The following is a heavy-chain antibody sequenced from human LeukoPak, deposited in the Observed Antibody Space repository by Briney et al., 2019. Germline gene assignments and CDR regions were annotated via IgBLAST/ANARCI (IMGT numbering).Heavy chain of an antibody. D-gene: IGHD6-19*01. Sequence: SETLSLTCTVSGGSISGYYWTWIRQPPGKGLEWIGYIYSSGSTNYNPSLGSRVTISVDTSKNQFSLRLSSVTAAETAVYYCAKTVRQWLANDAFAIWGQGTVVTVSS. CDR1: GGSISGYY. CDR2: IYSSGST. J-gene: IGHJ3*02. CDR3: AKTVRQWLANDAFAI. V-gene: IGHV4-59*01.